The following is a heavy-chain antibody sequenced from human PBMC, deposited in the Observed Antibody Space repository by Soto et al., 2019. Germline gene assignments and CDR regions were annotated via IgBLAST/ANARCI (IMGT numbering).Heavy chain of an antibody. CDR2: IYYSGST. V-gene: IGHV4-39*01. CDR1: GGSISSSSYY. D-gene: IGHD6-13*01. J-gene: IGHJ6*02. Sequence: PSETLSLTCAVSGGSISSSSYYWGWIRQPPGKGLEWIGSIYYSGSTYYNPSLKSRVTISVDTSKNQFSLKLSSVTAADTAVYYCARHSYSYSSSWAWYYYGMDVWGQGTTVTV. CDR3: ARHSYSYSSSWAWYYYGMDV.